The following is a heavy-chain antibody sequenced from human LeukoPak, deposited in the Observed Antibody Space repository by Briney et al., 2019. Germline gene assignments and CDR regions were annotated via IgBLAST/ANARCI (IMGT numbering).Heavy chain of an antibody. CDR1: IDSFSNYH. V-gene: IGHV4-34*01. CDR3: ARVALTLDLWFGEFDP. D-gene: IGHD3-10*01. Sequence: SETLSLTCAVYIDSFSNYHWNWIRQTPAKGMEWIGEVNESGGTNISPSLRSRVILSVDTSKNQFSLKLISVTVADTAVYYCARVALTLDLWFGEFDPWGQGTLVTVSS. CDR2: VNESGGT. J-gene: IGHJ5*02.